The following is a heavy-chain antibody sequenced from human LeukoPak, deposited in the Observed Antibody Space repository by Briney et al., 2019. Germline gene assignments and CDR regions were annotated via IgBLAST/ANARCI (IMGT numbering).Heavy chain of an antibody. Sequence: PGGSLRLSCAASGFTFSNYWMSWVRQAPGKGLEWVANIKQDGSEKYYVDSVKGRFTISRDNAKNSLYLQMNSLRAEDTAVYYCARDRGSFFDYWGQGTLVTVSS. CDR1: GFTFSNYW. J-gene: IGHJ4*02. CDR3: ARDRGSFFDY. D-gene: IGHD2-15*01. CDR2: IKQDGSEK. V-gene: IGHV3-7*01.